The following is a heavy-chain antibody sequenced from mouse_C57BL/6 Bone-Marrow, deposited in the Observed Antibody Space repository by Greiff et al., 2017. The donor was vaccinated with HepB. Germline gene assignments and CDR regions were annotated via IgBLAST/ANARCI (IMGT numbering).Heavy chain of an antibody. CDR1: GFTFSNYW. J-gene: IGHJ3*01. D-gene: IGHD2-4*01. Sequence: EVKVEESGGGLVQPGGSMKLSCVASGFTFSNYWMNWVRQSPEKGLEWVAQIRLKSDNYATNYAESVKGWFNISRDDSKSSLYLQMNNLRAEDTGIYYCTGVYDYDGAWFAYWGQGTLVTVSA. CDR2: IRLKSDNYAT. V-gene: IGHV6-3*01. CDR3: TGVYDYDGAWFAY.